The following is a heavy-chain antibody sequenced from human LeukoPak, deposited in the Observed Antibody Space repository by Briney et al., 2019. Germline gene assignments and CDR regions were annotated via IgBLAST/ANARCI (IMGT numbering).Heavy chain of an antibody. CDR3: ARFMITFGGVIVIDAFDI. CDR2: IYYSGST. J-gene: IGHJ3*02. Sequence: PSETLSLTCTVSGGSISSGDYYWSWIRQPPGKGLEWIGYIYYSGSTYYNPSLKSRVTISVDTSKNQFSLNLSSVTAADTAVYYCARFMITFGGVIVIDAFDIWGQGTMVTVSS. CDR1: GGSISSGDYY. V-gene: IGHV4-30-4*01. D-gene: IGHD3-16*02.